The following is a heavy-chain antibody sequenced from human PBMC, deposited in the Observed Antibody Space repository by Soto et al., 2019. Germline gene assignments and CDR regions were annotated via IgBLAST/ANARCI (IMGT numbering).Heavy chain of an antibody. J-gene: IGHJ6*02. CDR1: GGSISSGGYS. V-gene: IGHV4-30-2*01. Sequence: SVTLSLTCAVSGGSISSGGYSWSWIRQPPGKGLEWIGYIYHSGSTYYNPSLKSRVTISVDRSKNQFSLKLSSVTAADTAVYYCARGLDFWSGGNYYYYGMDVWGQGTTVTVSS. CDR3: ARGLDFWSGGNYYYYGMDV. D-gene: IGHD3-3*01. CDR2: IYHSGST.